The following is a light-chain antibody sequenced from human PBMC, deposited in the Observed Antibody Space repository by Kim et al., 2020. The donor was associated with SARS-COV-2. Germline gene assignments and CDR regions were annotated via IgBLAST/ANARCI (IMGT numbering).Light chain of an antibody. Sequence: DIQMTQSPSSLSASVGDRITITCRASQTLSSYLNWYQQKPGKATNLLICAASSLQSGVPSRFSGSGSGTDFTLTISSLQPEDFATYCCEQNYSAPHTFGRGT. CDR2: AAS. V-gene: IGKV1-39*01. CDR3: EQNYSAPHT. J-gene: IGKJ2*01. CDR1: QTLSSY.